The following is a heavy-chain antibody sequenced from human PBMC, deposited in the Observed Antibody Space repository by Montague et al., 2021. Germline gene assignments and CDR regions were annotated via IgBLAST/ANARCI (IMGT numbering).Heavy chain of an antibody. CDR1: GFTFSNYW. CDR3: AGSAFAAALDP. Sequence: SLRLSCAASGFTFSNYWMHWVRQAPGKGLVWVSHIKYDGSRTGYADSVKGRFTISRDNAKNTLYLQMNSLRVDDTAVYYRAGSAFAAALDPWGQGTLVTVSS. J-gene: IGHJ5*02. V-gene: IGHV3-74*01. D-gene: IGHD6-25*01. CDR2: IKYDGSRT.